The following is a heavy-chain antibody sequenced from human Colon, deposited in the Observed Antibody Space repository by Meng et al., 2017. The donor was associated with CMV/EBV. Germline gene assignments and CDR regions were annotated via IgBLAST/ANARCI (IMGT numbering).Heavy chain of an antibody. CDR3: AKGVG. CDR1: GFTFSNYW. J-gene: IGHJ4*02. Sequence: GESLKISCVVSGFTFSNYWMHWVRQTPGKGLEWVAFIRYDGSNKYYADSVKGRFTISRDNSKNTLYLQMNSLRAEDTAVYYCAKGVGWGQGTLVTVSS. CDR2: IRYDGSNK. D-gene: IGHD1-26*01. V-gene: IGHV3-30*02.